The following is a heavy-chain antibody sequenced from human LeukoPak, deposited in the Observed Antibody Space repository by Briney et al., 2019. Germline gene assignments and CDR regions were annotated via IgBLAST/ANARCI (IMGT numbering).Heavy chain of an antibody. CDR1: GFTFSSYA. D-gene: IGHD3-3*01. J-gene: IGHJ4*02. CDR2: ISGSGGST. CDR3: ARSESYDFWSGYYPFDY. V-gene: IGHV3-23*01. Sequence: GGSLRLSCAASGFTFSSYAMSWVRQAPGKGLEWVSAISGSGGSTYYADSVKGRFTISRDNSKNTLYLQMNSLRAEDTAVYFCARSESYDFWSGYYPFDYWGQGTLVTVSS.